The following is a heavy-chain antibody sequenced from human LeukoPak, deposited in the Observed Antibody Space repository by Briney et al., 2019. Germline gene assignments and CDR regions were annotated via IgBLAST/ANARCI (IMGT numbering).Heavy chain of an antibody. CDR2: ISSSSSYI. V-gene: IGHV3-21*01. CDR1: GFTFSSYS. Sequence: GGSLRLSCVASGFTFSSYSMNWVRQAPGKGLEWVSSISSSSSYIYYADSVKGRFTISRDNAKNSLYLQMNSLRAEDTAVYYCARGLNRYYYYMDVWGKGTTVTVSS. J-gene: IGHJ6*03. CDR3: ARGLNRYYYYMDV.